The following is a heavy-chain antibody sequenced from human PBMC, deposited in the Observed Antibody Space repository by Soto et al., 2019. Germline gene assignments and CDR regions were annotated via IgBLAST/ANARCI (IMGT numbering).Heavy chain of an antibody. D-gene: IGHD1-1*01. CDR1: GLTISGKKY. Sequence: DVQLVESGGGLIQPGESLRLSCAAFGLTISGKKYVAWVRQAQGKGLEWVSALYDVDGSFYADSVTGRFTTSSDSSKTTVYLQMNDLRPADTAVYDCATWHEREHAFDVWGQGTTVTISS. CDR2: LYDVDGS. J-gene: IGHJ3*01. V-gene: IGHV3-53*01. CDR3: ATWHEREHAFDV.